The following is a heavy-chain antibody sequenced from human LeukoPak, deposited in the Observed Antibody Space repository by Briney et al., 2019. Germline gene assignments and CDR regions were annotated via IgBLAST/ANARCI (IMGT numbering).Heavy chain of an antibody. Sequence: GGSLRLSCAASGFTFSSYAMHWVRQAPGKGLEWVAVIAYGGSNKYYADPGKGRFTISRDNSKNTLYLQMNSLRAEDTAVYYCARDRGGYVMNYYYYMDVWGKGTTVTVSS. J-gene: IGHJ6*03. CDR3: ARDRGGYVMNYYYYMDV. V-gene: IGHV3-30*01. D-gene: IGHD5-12*01. CDR2: IAYGGSNK. CDR1: GFTFSSYA.